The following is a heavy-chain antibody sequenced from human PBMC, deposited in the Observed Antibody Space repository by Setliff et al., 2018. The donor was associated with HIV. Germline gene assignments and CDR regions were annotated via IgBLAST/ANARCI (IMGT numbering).Heavy chain of an antibody. J-gene: IGHJ4*02. CDR2: IIPIFGST. D-gene: IGHD3-9*01. V-gene: IGHV1-69*05. CDR1: GGTFSNYA. CDR3: ARAFDVLTGYFDC. Sequence: GASVKVSCKASGGTFSNYAFSWVRQAPGQGLEWMGGIIPIFGSTKYAQKFQGRVTMTTDTSTSTAYMELRSLRSDDTAVYYCARAFDVLTGYFDCWGQGTLVTVS.